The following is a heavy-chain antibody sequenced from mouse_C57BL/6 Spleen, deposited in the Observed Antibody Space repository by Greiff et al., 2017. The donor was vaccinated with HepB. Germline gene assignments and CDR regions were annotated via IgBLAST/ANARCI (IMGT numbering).Heavy chain of an antibody. J-gene: IGHJ2*01. CDR1: GYTFTDYY. V-gene: IGHV1-26*01. Sequence: EVQLQQSGPELVKPGASVKISCKASGYTFTDYYMNWVKQSHGKSLEWIGDINPNNGGTSYNQKFKGKATLTVDKSSSTAYMELRSLTSEDSAVYYCAITTVVAHYFDYWGQGTTLTVSS. D-gene: IGHD1-1*01. CDR2: INPNNGGT. CDR3: AITTVVAHYFDY.